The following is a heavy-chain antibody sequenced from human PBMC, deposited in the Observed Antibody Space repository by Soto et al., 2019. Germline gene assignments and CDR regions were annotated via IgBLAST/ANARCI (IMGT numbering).Heavy chain of an antibody. CDR1: GFIFSSYW. D-gene: IGHD1-20*01. V-gene: IGHV3-74*01. J-gene: IGHJ4*02. Sequence: GGSLRLSCAASGFIFSSYWMHWVRQAPGKGLAWVSRINNDWSDTTYADSVKGRFTVSRDNTRNTLYLEMKSLRAEDTAVYYCSRDITVTPVYWGQGTLVTVSS. CDR2: INNDWSDT. CDR3: SRDITVTPVY.